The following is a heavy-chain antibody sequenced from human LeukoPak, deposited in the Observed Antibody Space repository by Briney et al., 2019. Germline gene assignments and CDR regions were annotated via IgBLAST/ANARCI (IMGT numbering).Heavy chain of an antibody. CDR2: IYSGGST. Sequence: GGSLTLSCAASGFSLSSNYMSWVRPAPGKGLEWVSVIYSGGSTYYADSVKGRFTISRDNSKNTLYLQMNSLRAEDTAVYYCARGYAFDIWGQGTMVTVSS. CDR1: GFSLSSNY. CDR3: ARGYAFDI. V-gene: IGHV3-66*01. J-gene: IGHJ3*02.